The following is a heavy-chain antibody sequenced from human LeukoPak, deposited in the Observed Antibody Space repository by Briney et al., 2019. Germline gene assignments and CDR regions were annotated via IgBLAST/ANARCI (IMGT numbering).Heavy chain of an antibody. Sequence: SETLSLTCTVSGGSISSYYWSWIRQPPGKGLEWIGYIYYSGSTNYNPSLKSRVTISVDTSKNQFSLKLSSVTAADTAVYYCARQTVSSGWYLDYWGQGTLVTVSS. V-gene: IGHV4-59*08. CDR1: GGSISSYY. D-gene: IGHD6-19*01. J-gene: IGHJ4*02. CDR2: IYYSGST. CDR3: ARQTVSSGWYLDY.